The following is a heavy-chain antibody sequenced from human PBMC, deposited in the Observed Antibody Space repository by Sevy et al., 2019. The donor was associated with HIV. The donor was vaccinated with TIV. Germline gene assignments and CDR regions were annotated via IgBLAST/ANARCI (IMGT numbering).Heavy chain of an antibody. Sequence: SETLSLTCTVSGGSISSYYWSWIRQPPGKGLEWIGYIYYSGTTDSNPSLKSRVTMSVDTSKNQFSLKLSSVTAADTAVYYCARQPTFYDILTGYAPQYYLDYWGQGTLVTVSS. CDR3: ARQPTFYDILTGYAPQYYLDY. D-gene: IGHD3-9*01. CDR1: GGSISSYY. V-gene: IGHV4-59*08. CDR2: IYYSGTT. J-gene: IGHJ4*02.